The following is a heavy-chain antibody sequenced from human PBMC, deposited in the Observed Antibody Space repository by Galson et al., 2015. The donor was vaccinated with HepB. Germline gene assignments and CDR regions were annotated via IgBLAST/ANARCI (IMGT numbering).Heavy chain of an antibody. V-gene: IGHV3-7*03. CDR3: ARDLVSTVTTGYGFDY. Sequence: SLRLSCAASGFTFSSYWMSWVRQAPGKGLEWVANIKQDGSEKYYVDSVKGRFTISRDNAKNSLYLQMNSLRAEDTAVYYCARDLVSTVTTGYGFDYWGQGTLVTVSS. CDR2: IKQDGSEK. D-gene: IGHD4-17*01. CDR1: GFTFSSYW. J-gene: IGHJ4*02.